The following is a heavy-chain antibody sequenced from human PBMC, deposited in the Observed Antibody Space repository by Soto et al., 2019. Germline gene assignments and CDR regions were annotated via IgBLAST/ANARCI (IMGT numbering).Heavy chain of an antibody. J-gene: IGHJ6*02. D-gene: IGHD3-3*01. CDR2: ISYDGSNK. CDR3: AKDASITIFGVVINYGMDV. CDR1: GFTFSSYG. Sequence: PGGSLRLSCAASGFTFSSYGMHWVRQAPGKGLEWVAVISYDGSNKYYADSVKGRFTISRDDSKNTLYLQMNSLRAEDTAVYYCAKDASITIFGVVINYGMDVWGQGTTVTVSS. V-gene: IGHV3-30*18.